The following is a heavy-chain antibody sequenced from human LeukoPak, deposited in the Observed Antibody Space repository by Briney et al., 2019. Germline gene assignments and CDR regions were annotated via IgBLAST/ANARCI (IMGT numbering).Heavy chain of an antibody. CDR1: GGTFSSYA. Sequence: SVKVSCKASGGTFSSYAISWVRQAPGQGLEWMGRIIPILGIANYAQKFQGRVTITADKSTSTAYMELSSLRSEDTAVYYCARSPDNSYYPFFDYWGQGTLVTVSS. J-gene: IGHJ4*02. D-gene: IGHD1-26*01. CDR2: IIPILGIA. CDR3: ARSPDNSYYPFFDY. V-gene: IGHV1-69*04.